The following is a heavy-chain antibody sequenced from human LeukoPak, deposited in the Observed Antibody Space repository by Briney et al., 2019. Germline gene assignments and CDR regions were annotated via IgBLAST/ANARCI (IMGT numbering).Heavy chain of an antibody. V-gene: IGHV4-30-2*01. Sequence: PSETLSLTCTVSGGSISSGGYYWSWIRQPPGKGLEWIGYIYHSGSTYYNPSLKSRVTISVDRSKNQFSLKLSSVTAADTAVYYCARESSIAAPFDYWGQGTLVTVSS. J-gene: IGHJ4*02. CDR1: GGSISSGGYY. CDR2: IYHSGST. D-gene: IGHD6-6*01. CDR3: ARESSIAAPFDY.